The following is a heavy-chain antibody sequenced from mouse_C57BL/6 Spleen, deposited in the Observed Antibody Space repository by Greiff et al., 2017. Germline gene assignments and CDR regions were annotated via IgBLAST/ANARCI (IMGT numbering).Heavy chain of an antibody. CDR2: ISYDGSN. CDR1: CYSITSGYY. J-gene: IGHJ2*01. Sequence: EVKLMESGPGLVKPSQSLSLTCSVTCYSITSGYYWNWIRQFPGNKLEWMGYISYDGSNNYNPSLKNRISITRDTSKNQFFLKLNSVTTEDTATYYCARGDYYGGDYWGQGATLTVA. D-gene: IGHD1-1*01. V-gene: IGHV3-6*01. CDR3: ARGDYYGGDY.